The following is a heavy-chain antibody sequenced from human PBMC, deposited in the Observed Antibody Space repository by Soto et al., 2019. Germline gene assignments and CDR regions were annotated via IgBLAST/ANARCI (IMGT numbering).Heavy chain of an antibody. CDR3: ARSYDYYYYGMDV. V-gene: IGHV4-59*08. CDR2: IYYSGST. Sequence: SETLSLTCTVSGGSISSYYWSWIRQPPGKGLEWIGYIYYSGSTNYNPSLKSRVTISVDTSKNQFSLKLSSVTAADTAVYYCARSYDYYYYGMDVWGQGTTVTVSS. J-gene: IGHJ6*02. D-gene: IGHD3-16*01. CDR1: GGSISSYY.